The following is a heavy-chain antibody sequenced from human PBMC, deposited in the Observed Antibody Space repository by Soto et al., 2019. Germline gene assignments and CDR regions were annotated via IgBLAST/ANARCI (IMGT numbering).Heavy chain of an antibody. D-gene: IGHD2-21*01. CDR2: INHLGSI. J-gene: IGHJ6*03. V-gene: IGHV4-34*01. CDR3: ARGGISHWAYFYYMDV. Sequence: SETLSLTCVVSGGSLSDYFWSWISQPPGMALEWIGEINHLGSINYNPSLKSRVTMSVDTSKNQFSLTLNSVTAADTATYYCARGGISHWAYFYYMDVWDRGTTVTVSS. CDR1: GGSLSDYF.